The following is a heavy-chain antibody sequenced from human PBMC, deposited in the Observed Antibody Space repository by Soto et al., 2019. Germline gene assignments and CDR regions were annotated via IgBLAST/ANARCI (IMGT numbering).Heavy chain of an antibody. D-gene: IGHD3-3*01. V-gene: IGHV3-30*18. CDR3: AKDYPRYDFWSGFEGPFDY. CDR1: GFTFSSYG. CDR2: ISYDGSNK. Sequence: PGGSLRLSCAASGFTFSSYGMHWVRQAPGKGLEWVAVISYDGSNKYYADSVKGRFTISRDNSKNTLYLQMNSLRAEGTAVYYCAKDYPRYDFWSGFEGPFDYWGQGTLVTVSS. J-gene: IGHJ4*02.